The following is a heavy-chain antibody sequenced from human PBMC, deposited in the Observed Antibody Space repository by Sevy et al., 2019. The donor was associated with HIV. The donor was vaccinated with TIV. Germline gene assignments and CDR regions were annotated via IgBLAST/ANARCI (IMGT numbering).Heavy chain of an antibody. D-gene: IGHD3-16*01. V-gene: IGHV3-74*01. Sequence: GGSLRLSCAASGFTFSAYWMHWVRQAPGQGLVWVSRITNIERGTTTYAESVKGRFTITRDNAKNTLYLQMNSLRAEGTAVYYCARHWGTAFDAWGQGILVTVSS. CDR2: ITNIERGTT. CDR1: GFTFSAYW. J-gene: IGHJ5*02. CDR3: ARHWGTAFDA.